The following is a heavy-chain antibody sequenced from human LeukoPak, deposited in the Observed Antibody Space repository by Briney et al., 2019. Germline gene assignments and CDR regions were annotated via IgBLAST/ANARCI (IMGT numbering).Heavy chain of an antibody. J-gene: IGHJ4*02. CDR1: GFTFSSYS. Sequence: AGGSLRLSCAASGFTFSSYSMNWVRQAPGKGLEWVSYISSSSSTIYYADSVKGRFTISRDNAKNSLYLQMNSLRAEDTAVYYCARDGAVAGLEYWGQGTLVTVSS. D-gene: IGHD6-19*01. CDR2: ISSSSSTI. CDR3: ARDGAVAGLEY. V-gene: IGHV3-48*01.